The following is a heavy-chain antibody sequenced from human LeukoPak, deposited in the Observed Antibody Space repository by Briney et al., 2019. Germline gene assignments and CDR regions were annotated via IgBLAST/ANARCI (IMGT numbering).Heavy chain of an antibody. CDR1: GGSISSYY. D-gene: IGHD3-16*01. J-gene: IGHJ4*02. V-gene: IGHV4-59*01. Sequence: SETLSLTCTVSGGSISSYYWSWIRQPPGKGLEWIGYIYYSGSTNYNPSLKSRVTISLDTSRNHFSLKLSSVTAADAAVYYCASDYDKAGYHFENWGQGTLVTVSS. CDR2: IYYSGST. CDR3: ASDYDKAGYHFEN.